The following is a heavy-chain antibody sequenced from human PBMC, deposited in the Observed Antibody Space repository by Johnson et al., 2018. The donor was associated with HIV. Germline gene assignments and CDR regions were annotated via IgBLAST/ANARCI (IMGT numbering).Heavy chain of an antibody. Sequence: QVQLVESGGGVVQPGRSLRLSCAASGFPFSSYAMDWVRQAPGKGLEWVAVISNDGTDKYYADSVKGRFTISRDNSKNTLYLQVNSMRAEDMAVYYCARVGLDSGYYRDAFDFWGQGTMVTVSS. V-gene: IGHV3-30*03. CDR1: GFPFSSYA. D-gene: IGHD3-22*01. J-gene: IGHJ3*01. CDR2: ISNDGTDK. CDR3: ARVGLDSGYYRDAFDF.